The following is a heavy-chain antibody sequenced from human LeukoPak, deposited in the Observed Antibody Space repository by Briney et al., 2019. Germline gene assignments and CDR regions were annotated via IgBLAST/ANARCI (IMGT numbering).Heavy chain of an antibody. Sequence: PGGSLRLSCAASGFPFSTYWMSWVRQAPGQGLEWVANINEGGSEENYVDSVKGRFTISRDNAKNSLYLQMNSLRAEDTAVYYCARRSWFGEYYFDYWSQGTLVTVSS. V-gene: IGHV3-7*05. CDR1: GFPFSTYW. J-gene: IGHJ4*02. CDR3: ARRSWFGEYYFDY. D-gene: IGHD3-10*01. CDR2: INEGGSEE.